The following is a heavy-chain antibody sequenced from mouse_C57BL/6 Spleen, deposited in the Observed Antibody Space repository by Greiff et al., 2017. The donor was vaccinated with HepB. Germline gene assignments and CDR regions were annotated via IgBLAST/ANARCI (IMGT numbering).Heavy chain of an antibody. V-gene: IGHV5-6*01. Sequence: EVKLVESGGDLVKPGGSLKLSCAASGFTFSSYGMSWVRQTPDKRLEWVATISSGGSYTYYPDSVKGRFTISRDNAKNTLYLQMSSLKSEDTDMYYCARQGIITTVARYGYFDVWGTGTTVTVSS. CDR3: ARQGIITTVARYGYFDV. D-gene: IGHD1-1*01. J-gene: IGHJ1*03. CDR2: ISSGGSYT. CDR1: GFTFSSYG.